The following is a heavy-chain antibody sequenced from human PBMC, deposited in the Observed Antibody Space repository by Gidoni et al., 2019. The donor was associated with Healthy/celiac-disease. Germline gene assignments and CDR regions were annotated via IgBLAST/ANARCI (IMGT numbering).Heavy chain of an antibody. J-gene: IGHJ6*03. CDR1: GFSLSNARMG. CDR2: IFSNDEK. V-gene: IGHV2-26*01. D-gene: IGHD1-7*01. Sequence: QVTLKESGPVLVKPTATLTLTCTVSGFSLSNARMGVSWIRQPPGKALEWLAHIFSNDEKSYSTSLKSRLTISKDTSKSQVVLTMTNMDPVDTATYYCARSRNYVYYYYYYMDVWGKGTTVTVSS. CDR3: ARSRNYVYYYYYYMDV.